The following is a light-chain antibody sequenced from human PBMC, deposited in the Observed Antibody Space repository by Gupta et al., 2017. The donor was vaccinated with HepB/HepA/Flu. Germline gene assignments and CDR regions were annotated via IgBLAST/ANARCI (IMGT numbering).Light chain of an antibody. CDR2: GNS. CDR1: SSNIGAGYD. V-gene: IGLV1-40*01. CDR3: NVYHRGVREGV. Sequence: QSLRTQPPSVSGAPLPRVTISCTGSSSNIGAGYDGHWYQQLPGQAPKLLIYGNSNMPSGAPARFSGSLSGNKASLTLAGAQADDEAEYYCNVYHRGVREGVFGGGTKLTVL. J-gene: IGLJ2*01.